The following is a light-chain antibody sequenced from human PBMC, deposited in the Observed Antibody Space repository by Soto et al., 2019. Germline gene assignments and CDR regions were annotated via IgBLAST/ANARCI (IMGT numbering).Light chain of an antibody. J-gene: IGKJ5*01. CDR1: QNINNY. CDR2: DAS. CDR3: QQYENLPT. V-gene: IGKV1-33*01. Sequence: DIQMPQSPSSLSASVGDRVPITCQASQNINNYLNWYQQKPGRAPKLLIYDASNLEAGVPSRFRGSGSGADFTFTISRLQPEDIATYYCQQYENLPTFGQGTRLEIK.